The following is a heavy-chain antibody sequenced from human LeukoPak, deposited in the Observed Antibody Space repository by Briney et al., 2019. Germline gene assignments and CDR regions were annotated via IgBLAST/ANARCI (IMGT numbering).Heavy chain of an antibody. CDR3: ARYLRSGWSYFDH. CDR1: GFTFSSYA. V-gene: IGHV3-48*03. CDR2: ISSTSTTV. Sequence: GGSLRLSCAASGFTFSSYAMNWVRQAPGKGLEWISYISSTSTTVHYADSVKGRFTISRDNVNNSLYLQMNSLRAEDTAVYYCARYLRSGWSYFDHWGQGSLVTVSS. J-gene: IGHJ4*02. D-gene: IGHD6-19*01.